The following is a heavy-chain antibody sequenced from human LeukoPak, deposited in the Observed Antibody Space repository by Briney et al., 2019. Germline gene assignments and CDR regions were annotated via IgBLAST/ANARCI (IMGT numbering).Heavy chain of an antibody. D-gene: IGHD5-24*01. Sequence: SGGSLRLSCAASGFTFSSYAMSWVRQAPGKGLEWVSPISGSGGGTYYADSVKGRFTISRDNSKDTLYLEMNSLRAEDTAIYYCARDIQLSTWGLGTMVTVSS. CDR2: ISGSGGGT. V-gene: IGHV3-23*01. CDR3: ARDIQLST. CDR1: GFTFSSYA. J-gene: IGHJ3*01.